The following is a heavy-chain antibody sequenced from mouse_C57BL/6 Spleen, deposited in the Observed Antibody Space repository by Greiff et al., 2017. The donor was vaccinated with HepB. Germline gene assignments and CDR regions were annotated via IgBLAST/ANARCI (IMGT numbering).Heavy chain of an antibody. J-gene: IGHJ3*01. D-gene: IGHD2-1*01. CDR3: ARHLGDYGNRGFAY. V-gene: IGHV5-6*01. CDR1: GFTFSSYG. Sequence: EVMLVESGGDLVKPGGSLKLSCAASGFTFSSYGMSWVRQTPDKRLEWVATISSGGSYTYYPDSVKGRFTISRDNAKNTLYLQMSSLKSEDTAMYYCARHLGDYGNRGFAYWGQGTLVTVSA. CDR2: ISSGGSYT.